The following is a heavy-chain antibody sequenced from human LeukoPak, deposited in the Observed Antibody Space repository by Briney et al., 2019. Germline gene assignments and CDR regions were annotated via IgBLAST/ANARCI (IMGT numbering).Heavy chain of an antibody. V-gene: IGHV1-18*01. CDR1: GYTFTSYG. D-gene: IGHD6-13*01. CDR2: ISAYNGNT. J-gene: IGHJ4*02. Sequence: GASVKVSCKASGYTFTSYGISWVRQAPGQGLEWMGWISAYNGNTNYAQKFQGRVTITTDESTSTAHMELSSLRSEDTAVYYCARTGIAAADPKYYFDYWGQGTLVTVSS. CDR3: ARTGIAAADPKYYFDY.